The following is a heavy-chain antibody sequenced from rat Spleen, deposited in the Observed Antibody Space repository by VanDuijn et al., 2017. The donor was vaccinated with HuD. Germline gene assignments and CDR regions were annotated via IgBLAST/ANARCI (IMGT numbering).Heavy chain of an antibody. V-gene: IGHV5-17*01. Sequence: EVQLVESGGGLVQPGRSLKLSCAASGFTFSDYSMAWVRQAPKKGPEWVATIIYDGSGTYYRDSVKGRFSISRDNARSTLSLQMDSLRSEDTATYYCARRLYDYFDYWGQGVMVTVSS. CDR1: GFTFSDYS. CDR3: ARRLYDYFDY. CDR2: IIYDGSGT. J-gene: IGHJ2*01. D-gene: IGHD1-2*01.